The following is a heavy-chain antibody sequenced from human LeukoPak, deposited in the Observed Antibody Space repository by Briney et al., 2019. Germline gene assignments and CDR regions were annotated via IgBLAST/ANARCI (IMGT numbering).Heavy chain of an antibody. CDR3: VKSGGYGLIDY. CDR1: GGSFSGYY. CDR2: INHSGST. Sequence: KPSETLSLTCAVYGGSFSGYYWSWIRQPPGKGLEWIGEINHSGSTNYNPSLKSRVTISVDTSKNQFSLRLNSVTAADTAMYYCVKSGGYGLIDYWGPGTLVTVSS. V-gene: IGHV4-34*01. J-gene: IGHJ4*02. D-gene: IGHD1-26*01.